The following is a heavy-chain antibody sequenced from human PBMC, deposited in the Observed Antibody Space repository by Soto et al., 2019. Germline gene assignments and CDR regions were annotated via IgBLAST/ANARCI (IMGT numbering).Heavy chain of an antibody. J-gene: IGHJ6*02. Sequence: EVQLVESGGGLVQPGGSLRLSCAASGFTFSSYEMNWVRQAPGKGLEWVSYISSSGSTIYYADSVKGRFTISRDNAKNSLYLQMNSLRAEDTAVYYCARGSDILTGPPFHYYYYGMDVWGQGTTVTVSS. CDR1: GFTFSSYE. D-gene: IGHD3-9*01. CDR3: ARGSDILTGPPFHYYYYGMDV. CDR2: ISSSGSTI. V-gene: IGHV3-48*03.